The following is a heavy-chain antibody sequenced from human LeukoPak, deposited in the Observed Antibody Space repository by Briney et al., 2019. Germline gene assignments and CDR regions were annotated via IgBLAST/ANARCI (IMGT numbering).Heavy chain of an antibody. D-gene: IGHD4-17*01. CDR2: IKQDGSEK. J-gene: IGHJ6*03. V-gene: IGHV3-7*01. Sequence: SGGSLRLSCAASGFTFSSYWMSWVRQAPGKGLEWVANIKQDGSEKYYVDSVKGRFTISRDNAKNSLYLQMNSLRAEDTAVYYCARWEGDYGYYYYYMDVWGKGTTVTVSS. CDR3: ARWEGDYGYYYYYMDV. CDR1: GFTFSSYW.